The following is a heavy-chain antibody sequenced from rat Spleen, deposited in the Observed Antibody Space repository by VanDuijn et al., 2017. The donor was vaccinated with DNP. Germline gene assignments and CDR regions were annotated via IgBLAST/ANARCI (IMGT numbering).Heavy chain of an antibody. D-gene: IGHD1-2*01. J-gene: IGHJ3*01. CDR1: GFTFSDYN. Sequence: EVQLVESGGGLVQPGRSLKLSCAASGFTFSDYNMAWVRQAPKKGLDWVATINYDGSSTYYRDSVKGRFTISRDDAKNTLYLQMDSLRSEDTATYYCARDDYSSHIPFAYWGQGALVTVSS. V-gene: IGHV5-7*01. CDR3: ARDDYSSHIPFAY. CDR2: INYDGSST.